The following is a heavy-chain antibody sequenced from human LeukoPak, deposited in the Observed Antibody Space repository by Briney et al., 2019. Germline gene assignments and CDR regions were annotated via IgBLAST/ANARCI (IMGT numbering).Heavy chain of an antibody. CDR1: GGSFSGYY. CDR3: AREVDGYNRGGAFDI. CDR2: INHSGST. J-gene: IGHJ3*02. D-gene: IGHD5-24*01. V-gene: IGHV4-34*01. Sequence: PSETLSLTCAVYGGSFSGYYWSWIRQPPGKGLEWIGEINHSGSTNYNPSLKSRVTISVDTSKNQFSLKLSSVTAVDTAVYYCAREVDGYNRGGAFDIWGQGTMVTVSS.